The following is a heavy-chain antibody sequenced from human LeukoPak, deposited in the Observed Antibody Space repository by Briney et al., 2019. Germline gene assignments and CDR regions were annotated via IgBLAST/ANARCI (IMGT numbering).Heavy chain of an antibody. CDR2: ISSSSSYI. Sequence: GGSLRLSCAASGFTFSSYSMNWVRQAPGKGLEWVSSISSSSSYIYYADSVKGRFTISRDNAKNSLYLQMNSLRAEDTAVYYCAREVLGVIIKKEPDYWGQGTLVTVSS. J-gene: IGHJ4*02. CDR3: AREVLGVIIKKEPDY. V-gene: IGHV3-21*01. D-gene: IGHD3-10*01. CDR1: GFTFSSYS.